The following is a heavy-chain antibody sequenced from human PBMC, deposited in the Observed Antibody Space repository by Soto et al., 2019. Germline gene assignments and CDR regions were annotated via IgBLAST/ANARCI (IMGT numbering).Heavy chain of an antibody. V-gene: IGHV3-15*01. CDR1: GFTVSTNY. J-gene: IGHJ3*02. CDR2: ISYDGGTT. Sequence: GSLRLSCEASGFTVSTNYMSWVRQAPGKGLEWVAVISYDGGTTDYAAPVKGRFTISRDDSKNTLYLQMNSLKTEDTAVYYCTTDRGGSYGTHDAFDIWGQGTMVTVSS. D-gene: IGHD1-26*01. CDR3: TTDRGGSYGTHDAFDI.